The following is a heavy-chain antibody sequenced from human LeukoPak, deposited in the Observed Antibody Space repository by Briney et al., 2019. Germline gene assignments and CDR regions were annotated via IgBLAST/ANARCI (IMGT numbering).Heavy chain of an antibody. CDR1: GFTFSSYT. CDR2: ISSSSSYI. CDR3: ARDIPRGSGYYFDY. Sequence: GGSLRLSCAASGFTFSSYTMNWVRQAPGKGLEWVSYISSSSSYISYADSVKGRFTISRDNAKKSLYLQMNSLRAEDTAVYYCARDIPRGSGYYFDYWGQGTLVTVSS. V-gene: IGHV3-21*05. J-gene: IGHJ4*02. D-gene: IGHD3-22*01.